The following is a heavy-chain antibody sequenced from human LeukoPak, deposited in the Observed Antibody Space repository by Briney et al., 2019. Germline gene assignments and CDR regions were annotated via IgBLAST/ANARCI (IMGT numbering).Heavy chain of an antibody. CDR3: ARGGVVIEGATSIDY. V-gene: IGHV3-64*01. Sequence: GGSLRLSCAASGFTFSNYAMHWVRQAPGKGLEYVSVISSNGGSTYFANSVTGRFTISRENSKKTMYLQMGSLRAEDMAVYYCARGGVVIEGATSIDYWGQGTLVTVSS. J-gene: IGHJ4*02. CDR2: ISSNGGST. CDR1: GFTFSNYA. D-gene: IGHD1-26*01.